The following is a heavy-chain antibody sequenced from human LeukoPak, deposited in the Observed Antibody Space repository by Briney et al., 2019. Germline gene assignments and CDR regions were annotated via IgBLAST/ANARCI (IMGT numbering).Heavy chain of an antibody. J-gene: IGHJ4*02. V-gene: IGHV3-23*01. CDR2: ISGSGDST. D-gene: IGHD5-18*01. CDR3: AKEGNSFGFDH. CDR1: GFTFSSYC. Sequence: PGGSLRLSCAASGFTFSSYCMTWVRQAPGKGLEWVSSISGSGDSTYYADSVKGRFTISRDNSRNTLFLQINSLRAEDTAVYYCAKEGNSFGFDHWGRGTLVTVSS.